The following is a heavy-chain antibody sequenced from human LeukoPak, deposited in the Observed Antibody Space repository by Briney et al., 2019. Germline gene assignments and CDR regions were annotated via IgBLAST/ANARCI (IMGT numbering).Heavy chain of an antibody. Sequence: SETLSLTCTVSGGSISSYYWSWIRQPPGKGLEWIGYIYYSGSTNYNPSLKSRVTISVDTSKDQFSLKLSSVTAADTAVYYCARRMDYYYYMDVWGKGTTVTVSS. V-gene: IGHV4-59*08. CDR3: ARRMDYYYYMDV. CDR1: GGSISSYY. J-gene: IGHJ6*03. CDR2: IYYSGST.